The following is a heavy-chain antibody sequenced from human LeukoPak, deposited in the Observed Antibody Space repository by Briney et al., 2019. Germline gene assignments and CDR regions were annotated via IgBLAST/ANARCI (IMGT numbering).Heavy chain of an antibody. J-gene: IGHJ2*01. V-gene: IGHV1-18*01. D-gene: IGHD5-18*01. Sequence: ASVKVSCKASGGTFSSYAISWVRQAPGQGLEWMGWISAYNGNTNYAQKLQGRVTMTTDTSTSTAYMELRSLRSDDTAVYYCARVGYSYGRWYFDLWGRGTLVTVSS. CDR2: ISAYNGNT. CDR3: ARVGYSYGRWYFDL. CDR1: GGTFSSYA.